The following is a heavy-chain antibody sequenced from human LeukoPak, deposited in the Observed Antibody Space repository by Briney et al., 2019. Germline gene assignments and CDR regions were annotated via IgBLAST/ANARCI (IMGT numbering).Heavy chain of an antibody. CDR1: GFTFDDYA. V-gene: IGHV3-9*01. D-gene: IGHD3-22*01. J-gene: IGHJ4*02. Sequence: PGRSLRLSCAASGFTFDDYAMPWVRQAPGKGLEWVSGISWNSGSIGYADSVKGRFTISRDNAKNSLYLQMNSLRAEDTALYYCAKDLYYYDSSGPLEYWGQGTLVTVSS. CDR3: AKDLYYYDSSGPLEY. CDR2: ISWNSGSI.